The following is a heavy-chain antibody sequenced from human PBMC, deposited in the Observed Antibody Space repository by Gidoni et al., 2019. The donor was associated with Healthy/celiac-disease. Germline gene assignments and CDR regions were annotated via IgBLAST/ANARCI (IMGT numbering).Heavy chain of an antibody. Sequence: QVQLVESGGGVVQPGRSLRLYCAASGFTFSSYGMHWVRQAPGKGLEWVAVISYDGSNKYYADSVKGRFTISRDNSKNTLYLQMNSLRAEDTAVYYCAKDGDLWVYYYGMDVWGQGTTVTVSS. V-gene: IGHV3-30*18. J-gene: IGHJ6*02. CDR3: AKDGDLWVYYYGMDV. CDR2: ISYDGSNK. CDR1: GFTFSSYG. D-gene: IGHD3-10*01.